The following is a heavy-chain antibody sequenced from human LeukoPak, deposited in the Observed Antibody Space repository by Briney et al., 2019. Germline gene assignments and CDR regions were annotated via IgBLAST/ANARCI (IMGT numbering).Heavy chain of an antibody. CDR3: ARGPLGGSSARDY. CDR2: IYYSGST. J-gene: IGHJ4*02. Sequence: PSETLSLTCTVSGGSISSYYWSRIRQPPGKGLEWIGYIYYSGSTNYNPSLKSRVTISVDTSKNQFSLKLSSVTAADTAVYYCARGPLGGSSARDYWGQGTLVTVSS. D-gene: IGHD6-6*01. CDR1: GGSISSYY. V-gene: IGHV4-59*01.